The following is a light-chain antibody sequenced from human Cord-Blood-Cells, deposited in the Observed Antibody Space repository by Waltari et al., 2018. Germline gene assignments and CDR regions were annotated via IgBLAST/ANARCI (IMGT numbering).Light chain of an antibody. Sequence: DIVMTQSQLSLSVTPGELASISCRSSQSLLHSNGYNYLDWYLQKPGQSPQLLIYLGSNRASGVPDRFSGSGSGTDFTLKISRVEAEDVGVYYCMQALQTPLTFGGGTKVEIK. V-gene: IGKV2-28*01. CDR3: MQALQTPLT. CDR1: QSLLHSNGYNY. J-gene: IGKJ4*01. CDR2: LGS.